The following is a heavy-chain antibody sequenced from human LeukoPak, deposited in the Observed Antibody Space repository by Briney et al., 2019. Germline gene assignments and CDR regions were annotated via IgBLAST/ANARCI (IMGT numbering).Heavy chain of an antibody. CDR3: ARDHGSSGSRPEYFDY. Sequence: GGSLRLSCAASGFTFSSYEMNWVRQAPGKGLEWVSYISSSGSTIYYADSVKGRFTISRDNAKNSLYLQMNSLRAEDTAVYYCARDHGSSGSRPEYFDYWGQGTLVTVSS. V-gene: IGHV3-48*03. CDR1: GFTFSSYE. D-gene: IGHD1-26*01. J-gene: IGHJ4*02. CDR2: ISSSGSTI.